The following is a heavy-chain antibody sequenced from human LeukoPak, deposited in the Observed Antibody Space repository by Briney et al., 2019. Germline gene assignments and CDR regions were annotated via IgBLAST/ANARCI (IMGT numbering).Heavy chain of an antibody. Sequence: ASVKVSCKASGYTFTSYDINWVRQATGQGLEWMGWMNPNSGNTGYAQKFQGRVTITRNTSISTAYMELSSLRSEDTAVYYCARASSAGSSSWWRSDYYYYMDVWGKGTTVTVSS. D-gene: IGHD6-13*01. CDR3: ARASSAGSSSWWRSDYYYYMDV. V-gene: IGHV1-8*03. CDR1: GYTFTSYD. CDR2: MNPNSGNT. J-gene: IGHJ6*03.